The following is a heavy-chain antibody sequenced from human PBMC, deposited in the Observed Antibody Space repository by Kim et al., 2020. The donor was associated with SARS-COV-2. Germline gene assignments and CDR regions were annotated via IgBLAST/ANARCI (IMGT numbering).Heavy chain of an antibody. J-gene: IGHJ4*02. D-gene: IGHD2-21*02. Sequence: SVKSRFTISRDNAKNTLYLQMNSLRAEDTAVYYCAKDRFGVTAIQSPWGNWGQGTLVTVSS. V-gene: IGHV3-23*01. CDR3: AKDRFGVTAIQSPWGN.